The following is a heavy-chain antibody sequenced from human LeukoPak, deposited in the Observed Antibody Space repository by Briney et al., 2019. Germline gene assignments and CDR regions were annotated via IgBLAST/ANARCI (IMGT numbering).Heavy chain of an antibody. CDR2: TDSSGSTI. CDR1: GFTFSTFE. Sequence: GGSLRLSCAASGFTFSTFEMNWVRQAPGKGLEWVSYTDSSGSTIYYADSVKGRFTISRDNAKNSLYLRVNSLRAEDTAVYYCARDRRGHYWGQGTLVTVSS. J-gene: IGHJ4*02. D-gene: IGHD3-10*01. CDR3: ARDRRGHY. V-gene: IGHV3-48*03.